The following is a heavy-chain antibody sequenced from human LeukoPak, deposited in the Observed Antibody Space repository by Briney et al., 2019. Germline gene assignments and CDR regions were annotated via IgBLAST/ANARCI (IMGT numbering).Heavy chain of an antibody. Sequence: ASVKVSCRASGYTLTAYYMHWVRQAPGQGLEWMGRINPNSGDTRYAQKFQGRVTITRDTSISTAYMELSSLRSDDTAVYYCVRENYKFDHWGQGTLVTVSS. CDR1: GYTLTAYY. V-gene: IGHV1-2*06. CDR2: INPNSGDT. D-gene: IGHD3-10*01. CDR3: VRENYKFDH. J-gene: IGHJ4*02.